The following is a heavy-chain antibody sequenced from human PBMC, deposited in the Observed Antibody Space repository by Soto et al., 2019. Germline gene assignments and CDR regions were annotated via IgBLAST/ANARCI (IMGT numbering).Heavy chain of an antibody. CDR1: EYTFTSYY. CDR3: ARDQGSSRLSSNYYYYGMDV. D-gene: IGHD2-2*01. Sequence: ASVKVSCKASEYTFTSYYMHWVRQAPGQGLEWMGIINPSGGSTSYAQKFQGRVTITADKSTSTAYMELSSLRSEDTAVYYCARDQGSSRLSSNYYYYGMDVWGQGTTVTVSS. V-gene: IGHV1-46*01. J-gene: IGHJ6*02. CDR2: INPSGGST.